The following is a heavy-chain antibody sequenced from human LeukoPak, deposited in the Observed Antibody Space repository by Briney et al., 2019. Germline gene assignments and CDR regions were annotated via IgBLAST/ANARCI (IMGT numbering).Heavy chain of an antibody. CDR1: GFTFSSYG. CDR3: AKPYLHSMVRGYYYYGMDV. J-gene: IGHJ6*04. V-gene: IGHV3-30*18. D-gene: IGHD3-10*01. CDR2: ISYDGSNK. Sequence: GGSLRLSCAASGFTFSSYGMHWVRQAPGKGLEWVAVISYDGSNKYYADSVKGRFTISRDNSKNTLYLQMNSLRAEDTAVYCCAKPYLHSMVRGYYYYGMDVWGKGTTVTVSS.